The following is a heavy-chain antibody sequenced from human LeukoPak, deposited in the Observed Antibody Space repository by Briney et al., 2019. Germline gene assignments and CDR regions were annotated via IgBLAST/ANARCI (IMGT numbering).Heavy chain of an antibody. CDR2: IYYSGTT. CDR1: GGSISSYY. D-gene: IGHD3-9*01. J-gene: IGHJ4*02. V-gene: IGHV4-59*08. Sequence: SETLSLTCTVSGGSISSYYWSWIRQPPGKGLEWIGYIYYSGTTNYNPSLKSRVTISVDTSKNQFSLKLSSVTAADTAVYYCARQIRYFDWLLSGFDYWGQGTLVTVSS. CDR3: ARQIRYFDWLLSGFDY.